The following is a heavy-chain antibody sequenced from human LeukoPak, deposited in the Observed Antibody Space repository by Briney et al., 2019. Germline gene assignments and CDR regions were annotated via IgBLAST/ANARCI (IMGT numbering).Heavy chain of an antibody. V-gene: IGHV3-23*01. CDR1: GFTFSGFS. CDR2: IASGGDIT. J-gene: IGHJ5*02. Sequence: PGGSLRLSCVASGFTFSGFSTSWVRQPPGKGLEWVSVIASGGDITYYADSVKGRFTISRDNSKSTLYLQLNSLRAEDTALYYCARDRYCSGGSCSSVRFDPWGQGTLVTVSS. D-gene: IGHD2-15*01. CDR3: ARDRYCSGGSCSSVRFDP.